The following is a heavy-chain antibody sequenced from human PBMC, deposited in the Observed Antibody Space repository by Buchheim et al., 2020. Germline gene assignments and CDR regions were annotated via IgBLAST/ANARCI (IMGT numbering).Heavy chain of an antibody. CDR3: AKVDVGSTSFYYYYGMDV. CDR2: ISGSGGST. Sequence: EVQLLESGGGLVQPGGSLRLSCAASGFTFSSYAMSWVRQAPGKGLEWVSAISGSGGSTYYADSVKGRFTIPRDNSKNTPYLQMNSLRAEDTAVYYCAKVDVGSTSFYYYYGMDVWGQGTT. J-gene: IGHJ6*02. D-gene: IGHD2-2*01. CDR1: GFTFSSYA. V-gene: IGHV3-23*01.